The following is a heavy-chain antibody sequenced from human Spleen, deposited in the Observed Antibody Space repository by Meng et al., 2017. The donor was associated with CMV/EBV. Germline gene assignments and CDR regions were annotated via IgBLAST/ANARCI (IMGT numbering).Heavy chain of an antibody. CDR2: IKQDGSEE. J-gene: IGHJ4*02. V-gene: IGHV3-7*03. CDR3: AKGWLQLDS. Sequence: GESLKISCAASGFTFSGYWMSWVRQTPEKGLEWVANIKQDGSEEFYLDSVKGRFTISRDNAKKSLFLQMNSLRAEDTAVYYCAKGWLQLDSWGQGTLVTVSS. D-gene: IGHD5-24*01. CDR1: GFTFSGYW.